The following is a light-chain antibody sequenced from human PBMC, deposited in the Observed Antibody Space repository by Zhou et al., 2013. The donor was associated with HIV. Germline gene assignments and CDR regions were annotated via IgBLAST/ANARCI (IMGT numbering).Light chain of an antibody. CDR1: QGITNY. J-gene: IGKJ5*01. CDR3: QELNTYLSIT. Sequence: IQLTQSPSFLSASVGDRVTITCRASQGITNYLAWYQQKPGKAPNLLIYAASTLQSGVPSRFSGSGSGTEFTLTISSLQPEDFATYYCQELNTYLSITFGQGTRLEIK. V-gene: IGKV1-9*01. CDR2: AAS.